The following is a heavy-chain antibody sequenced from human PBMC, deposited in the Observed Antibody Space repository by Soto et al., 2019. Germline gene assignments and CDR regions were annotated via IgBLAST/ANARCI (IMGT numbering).Heavy chain of an antibody. D-gene: IGHD3-3*01. V-gene: IGHV3-48*03. CDR3: ARASGITIFGVVKYYFDY. CDR1: GFTFSSYE. Sequence: PGGSLRLSCAASGFTFSSYEMNWVRQAPGKGLEWVSYISSSGSTIYYADSVKGRFTISRDNAKNSLYLQMNSLRAEDTAVYYCARASGITIFGVVKYYFDYWGQGTLVTVSS. CDR2: ISSSGSTI. J-gene: IGHJ4*02.